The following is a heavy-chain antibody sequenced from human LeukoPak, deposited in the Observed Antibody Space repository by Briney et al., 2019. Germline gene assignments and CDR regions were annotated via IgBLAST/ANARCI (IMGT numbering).Heavy chain of an antibody. CDR1: GFTFSNYW. Sequence: GGSLRPSCAASGFTFSNYWMHWVRQAPGKGLVWVSLINTDGSGTSYADSVKGRFTISRDNAKNTLYLQMNSLRAEDTAMYYCARVDGATVTWWNNWFDPWGQGTLVTVSS. D-gene: IGHD4-17*01. J-gene: IGHJ5*02. CDR2: INTDGSGT. V-gene: IGHV3-74*01. CDR3: ARVDGATVTWWNNWFDP.